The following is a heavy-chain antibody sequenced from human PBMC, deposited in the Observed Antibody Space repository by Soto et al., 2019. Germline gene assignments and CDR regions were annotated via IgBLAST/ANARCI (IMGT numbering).Heavy chain of an antibody. V-gene: IGHV4-38-2*01. D-gene: IGHD7-27*01. CDR2: IYHSGST. J-gene: IGHJ4*02. CDR3: ASAPGDLMYYFDY. CDR1: GYSISSGYY. Sequence: QVQLQESGPGLVKPSETLSLTCAVSGYSISSGYYWGWIRQPPGKGLEWIGSIYHSGSTYYNPSLKSQVIVSVDTSINQFSLKLSSVTAADTAVYHCASAPGDLMYYFDYWGQGTLVTVSS.